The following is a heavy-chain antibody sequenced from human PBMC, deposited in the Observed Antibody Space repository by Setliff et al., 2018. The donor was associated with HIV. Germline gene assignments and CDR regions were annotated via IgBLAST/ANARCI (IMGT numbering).Heavy chain of an antibody. CDR1: GVSISTRRYY. D-gene: IGHD3-10*01. CDR3: ARLSGGMVPNY. J-gene: IGHJ4*02. Sequence: PSETLSLTCTVSGVSISTRRYYWGWIRQPPGKGLEWIGNINYSGNTYYNPSLKSRVTISVDPSKNQILLRLSSVTAADTAVYYCARLSGGMVPNYWGQGTLVTVSS. CDR2: INYSGNT. V-gene: IGHV4-39*01.